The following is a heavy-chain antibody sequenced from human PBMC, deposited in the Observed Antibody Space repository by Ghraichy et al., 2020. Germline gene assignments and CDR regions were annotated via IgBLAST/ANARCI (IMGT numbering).Heavy chain of an antibody. V-gene: IGHV1-3*01. CDR2: INAGNGNT. CDR3: ARSAAYGGPLGYFDY. J-gene: IGHJ4*02. Sequence: ASVKVSCKASGYTFTSYAMHWVRQAPGQRLEWMGWINAGNGNTKYSQKFQGRVTITRDTSASTAYMELSSLRSEDTAVYYCARSAAYGGPLGYFDYWGQGTLVTVSS. CDR1: GYTFTSYA. D-gene: IGHD4-23*01.